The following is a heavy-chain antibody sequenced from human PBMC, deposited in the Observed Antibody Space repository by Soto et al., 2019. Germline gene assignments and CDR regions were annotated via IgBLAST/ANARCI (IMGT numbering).Heavy chain of an antibody. CDR3: ARQIYDSDTGPNCQYYFDS. D-gene: IGHD3-22*01. J-gene: IGHJ4*02. V-gene: IGHV5-10-1*01. Sequence: GESLKISCKGSGYSFAGYWITWVRQKPGKGLEWMGRIDPSDSQTYYSPSFRGHVTISVTKSITTVFLQWSSLRASDSAMYYCARQIYDSDTGPNCQYYFDSWGQGTPVTVSS. CDR1: GYSFAGYW. CDR2: IDPSDSQT.